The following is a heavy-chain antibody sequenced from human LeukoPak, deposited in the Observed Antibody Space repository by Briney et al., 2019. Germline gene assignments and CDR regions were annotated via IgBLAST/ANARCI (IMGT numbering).Heavy chain of an antibody. CDR2: IYYSGRT. D-gene: IGHD2-2*02. CDR3: ARSWAPGYCSSTTCYNFDY. Sequence: SETLSLTCTVSGGSVSTSHYYWGWIRQPPGKGLEWLGYIYYSGRTYYNPSLKSRVTISVDKSKNEFSLKLSSVTAADTAVYYCARSWAPGYCSSTTCYNFDYWGQGTLVTVSS. J-gene: IGHJ4*02. V-gene: IGHV4-39*01. CDR1: GGSVSTSHYY.